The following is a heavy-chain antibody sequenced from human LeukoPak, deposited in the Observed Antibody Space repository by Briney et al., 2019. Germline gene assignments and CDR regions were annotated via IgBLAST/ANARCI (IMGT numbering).Heavy chain of an antibody. CDR1: GFTFSSYS. V-gene: IGHV3-21*01. CDR3: ARGGTEYCSGGSCYGPYYFDY. CDR2: ISSSSSYI. D-gene: IGHD2-15*01. J-gene: IGHJ4*02. Sequence: PGGSLRLSCAASGFTFSSYSMNWVRQAPGKGLEWVSTISSSSSYIYYADSVKGRFTISRDNAKNSLYLQMNSLRAEDTAVYYCARGGTEYCSGGSCYGPYYFDYWGQGTLVTVSS.